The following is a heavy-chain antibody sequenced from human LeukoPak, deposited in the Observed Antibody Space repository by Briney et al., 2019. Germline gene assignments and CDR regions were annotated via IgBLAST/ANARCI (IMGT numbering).Heavy chain of an antibody. V-gene: IGHV1-18*01. D-gene: IGHD6-19*01. J-gene: IGHJ3*02. CDR1: GYTFTSYG. Sequence: GASVKVSCKASGYTFTSYGISWVRQAPGQGLEWMGWISTYNGNTNYAQKLQGRVTMTTDTSTSTAYMELRSLRSDDTAMYYCARGGRIAVAGTDAFDIWGQGTMVTVSS. CDR2: ISTYNGNT. CDR3: ARGGRIAVAGTDAFDI.